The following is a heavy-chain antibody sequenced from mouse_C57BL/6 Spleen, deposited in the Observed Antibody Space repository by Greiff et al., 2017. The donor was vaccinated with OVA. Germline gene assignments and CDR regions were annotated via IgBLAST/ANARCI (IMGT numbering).Heavy chain of an antibody. CDR3: ALYYYGSSSWFAY. V-gene: IGHV14-2*01. CDR1: GFNIKDYY. J-gene: IGHJ3*01. D-gene: IGHD1-1*01. CDR2: IDPEDGET. Sequence: EVKLQESGAELVKPGASVKLSCTASGFNIKDYYMHWVKQRTEQGLEWIGRIDPEDGETKYAPKFQGKATITADTSSNTAYLQLSSLTSEDTAVYYCALYYYGSSSWFAYWGQGTLVTVSA.